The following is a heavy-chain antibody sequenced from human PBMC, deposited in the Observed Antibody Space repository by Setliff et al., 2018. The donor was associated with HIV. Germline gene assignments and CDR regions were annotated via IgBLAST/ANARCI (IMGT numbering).Heavy chain of an antibody. J-gene: IGHJ3*02. CDR2: ISAYNGNT. D-gene: IGHD4-17*01. Sequence: GASVKVSCKASGDTLSNSALTLVRQAPGQGLEWMGWISAYNGNTNYAQNFQDRVTMTTDTSTNTAYMELRSLRSDDTAVYYCARGYGAFDIWGQGTMVTVSS. CDR1: GDTLSNSA. CDR3: ARGYGAFDI. V-gene: IGHV1-18*04.